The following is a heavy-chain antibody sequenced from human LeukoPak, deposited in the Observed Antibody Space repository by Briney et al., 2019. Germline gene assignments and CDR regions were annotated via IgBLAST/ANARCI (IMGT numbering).Heavy chain of an antibody. D-gene: IGHD5-18*01. CDR1: GYIFTSYY. CDR3: ARDLGYSYGYFYFYYMDV. CDR2: INPSGGST. V-gene: IGHV1-46*01. Sequence: ASVKVSCKASGYIFTSYYMHWVRQAPGQGLEWMGIINPSGGSTTYAQKFQGRVTMTRDMSTSTVYMELSSLRSEDTAVYFCARDLGYSYGYFYFYYMDVWGKGTTVTVSS. J-gene: IGHJ6*03.